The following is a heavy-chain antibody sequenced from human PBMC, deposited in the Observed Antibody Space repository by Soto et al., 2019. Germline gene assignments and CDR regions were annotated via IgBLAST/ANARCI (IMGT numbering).Heavy chain of an antibody. V-gene: IGHV4-34*01. CDR3: ARGRVVVVPAATGYYYYYGMDV. CDR1: GGSFSGYY. CDR2: INHSGST. D-gene: IGHD2-2*01. J-gene: IGHJ6*02. Sequence: QVQLQQWGAGLLKPSETLSLTCAVYGGSFSGYYWSWIRQPPGKGLEWIGEINHSGSTNYNPSLKSRVTLSVDTSKNQFSLKLSSVTAADTAVYYCARGRVVVVPAATGYYYYYGMDVWGQGTTVTVSS.